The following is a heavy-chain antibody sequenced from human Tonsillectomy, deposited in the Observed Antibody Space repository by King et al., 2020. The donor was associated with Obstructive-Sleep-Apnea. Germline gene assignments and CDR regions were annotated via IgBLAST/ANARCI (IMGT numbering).Heavy chain of an antibody. J-gene: IGHJ4*02. CDR1: GFTFGDYG. CDR2: IRSEDFGGTT. D-gene: IGHD1-26*01. CDR3: SSDGSFGY. Sequence: QLVQSGGGLVQPGRSLRLSCRASGFTFGDYGLNWFRQAPGKGLEWVGFIRSEDFGGTTQYAASVKGRFTISRDDSKSIAYLQMNSLKTEDTAVYYCSSDGSFGYWGQGTLVTVSS. V-gene: IGHV3-49*03.